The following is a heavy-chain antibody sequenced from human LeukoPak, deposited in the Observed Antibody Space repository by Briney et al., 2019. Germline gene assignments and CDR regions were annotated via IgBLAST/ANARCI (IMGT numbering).Heavy chain of an antibody. CDR3: AKGPTDSRWEKLHD. CDR1: GFTVTTLA. D-gene: IGHD1-26*01. J-gene: IGHJ4*02. CDR2: IGERDGRT. Sequence: PGGSLRLSCAASGFTVTTLAMTWVRQAPGKGLEWVSVIGERDGRTYHADSVKGRFTISRDESKNTLYLQMNSLRAEDTAVYYCAKGPTDSRWEKLHDWGQGTLVTVSS. V-gene: IGHV3-23*01.